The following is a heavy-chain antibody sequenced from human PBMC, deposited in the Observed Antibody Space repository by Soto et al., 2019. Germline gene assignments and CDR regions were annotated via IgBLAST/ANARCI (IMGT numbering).Heavy chain of an antibody. V-gene: IGHV1-2*04. CDR2: INPNSGGT. J-gene: IGHJ4*02. Sequence: ASVKVSCKASGYTFTGYYMHWVRQAPGQGLEWMGWINPNSGGTNYAQKFQGWVTMTRDTSISTAYMELSRLRSDDTAVCYCARDRGMDDSSSSMQLPLDYDYWGQGTLVTVSS. D-gene: IGHD6-6*01. CDR1: GYTFTGYY. CDR3: ARDRGMDDSSSSMQLPLDYDY.